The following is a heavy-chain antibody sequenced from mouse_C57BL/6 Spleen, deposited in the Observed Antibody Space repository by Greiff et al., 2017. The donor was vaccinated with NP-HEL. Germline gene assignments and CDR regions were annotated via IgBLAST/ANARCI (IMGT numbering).Heavy chain of an antibody. CDR2: IDPSDSYT. D-gene: IGHD1-3*01. CDR3: ARLGSKVDY. CDR1: GYTFTSYW. J-gene: IGHJ2*01. V-gene: IGHV1-69*01. Sequence: VQLQQPGAELVMPGASVKLSCKASGYTFTSYWMHWVKQRPGQGLEWIGEIDPSDSYTNYNQKFKGKSTLTVDKSSSTAYMQLSSLTSEDSAVYYCARLGSKVDYWGQGTTLTVSS.